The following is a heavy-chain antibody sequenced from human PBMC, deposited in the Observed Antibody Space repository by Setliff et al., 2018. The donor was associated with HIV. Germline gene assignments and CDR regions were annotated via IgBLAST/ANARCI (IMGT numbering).Heavy chain of an antibody. CDR2: IYYSGST. CDR3: ARHSGLGGYYSPFDY. V-gene: IGHV4-39*01. CDR1: GGSIKSSSDY. J-gene: IGHJ4*02. D-gene: IGHD3-22*01. Sequence: SETLSLTCTVSGGSIKSSSDYWGWIRQPPGKGLEWIGTIYYSGSTYYNPSLKSRVTISVDTSKNQFSMKLSSVTAADTTVYYCARHSGLGGYYSPFDYWGPGTLVTVSS.